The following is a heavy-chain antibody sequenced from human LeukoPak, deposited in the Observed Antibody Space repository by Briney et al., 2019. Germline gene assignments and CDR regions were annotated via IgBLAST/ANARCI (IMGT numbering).Heavy chain of an antibody. Sequence: ASVKVSCKASGHRFTSYWMHWVRQAPGQGLEWMGVINPSGSGTRYAQPLQGRVTMTRDTSTNTDYMELSSLTSEDTAVYYCARDNSAGTPTYWWFDPWGQGTLVTVSS. D-gene: IGHD1/OR15-1a*01. CDR3: ARDNSAGTPTYWWFDP. J-gene: IGHJ5*02. CDR1: GHRFTSYW. CDR2: INPSGSGT. V-gene: IGHV1-46*01.